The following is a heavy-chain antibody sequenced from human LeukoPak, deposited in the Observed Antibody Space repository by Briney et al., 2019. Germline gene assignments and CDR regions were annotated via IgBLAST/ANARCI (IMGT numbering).Heavy chain of an antibody. V-gene: IGHV4-59*01. J-gene: IGHJ3*02. CDR3: ARWGHIVAVTALGYAFDI. CDR2: IYYSGST. CDR1: GGSFSGYY. Sequence: SETLSLTRAVHGGSFSGYYWSWIRQPPGKGLEWIGYIYYSGSTNYNPSLKSRVTISVDTSKNQFSLKLSSVTAADTAVYYCARWGHIVAVTALGYAFDIWGQGTMVTVSS. D-gene: IGHD2-21*02.